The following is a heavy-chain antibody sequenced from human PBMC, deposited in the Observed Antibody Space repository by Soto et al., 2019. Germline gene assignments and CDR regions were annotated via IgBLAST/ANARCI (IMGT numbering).Heavy chain of an antibody. J-gene: IGHJ4*02. CDR2: INPDGGST. CDR1: GYTFTSYY. D-gene: IGHD3-3*01. Sequence: QVQLVQSGAEVKKPGASVMLSCKASGYTFTSYYMHWVRQAPGQGLEWMGIINPDGGSTRYAQKCQGRVTMTRDTSTRTFPMELSSLRSEDTAMYYCAKAPRGGVIITTYSAHIDYWGQGTLVTVSS. CDR3: AKAPRGGVIITTYSAHIDY. V-gene: IGHV1-46*01.